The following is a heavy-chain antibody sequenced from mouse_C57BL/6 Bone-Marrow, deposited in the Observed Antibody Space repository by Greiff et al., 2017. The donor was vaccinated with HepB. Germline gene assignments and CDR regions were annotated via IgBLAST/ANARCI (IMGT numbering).Heavy chain of an antibody. CDR1: GYTFTSYW. Sequence: VQLQQPGAELVRPGSSVKLSCKASGYTFTSYWMHWVKQRPIQGLEWIGNIDPSDSETHYNQKFKDKATLTVDKSSSTAYMQLSSLTSEDSAVYYWARSEIYYDYEGAMDYWGQGTSVTVSS. CDR3: ARSEIYYDYEGAMDY. D-gene: IGHD2-4*01. CDR2: IDPSDSET. J-gene: IGHJ4*01. V-gene: IGHV1-52*01.